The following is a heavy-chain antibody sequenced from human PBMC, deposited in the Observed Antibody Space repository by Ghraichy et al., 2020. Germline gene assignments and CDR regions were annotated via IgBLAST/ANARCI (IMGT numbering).Heavy chain of an antibody. V-gene: IGHV3-53*01. Sequence: GESLNISFSASGFTVSSNYMSWVRQAPGKGVELVSVIYNGGSTYYADSVKGRFTISRDNSKNTLYLQMNSLRAEDTAVYYCARDDGDIIDYWGQGTLVTVSS. CDR2: IYNGGST. CDR1: GFTVSSNY. CDR3: ARDDGDIIDY. J-gene: IGHJ4*02. D-gene: IGHD4-17*01.